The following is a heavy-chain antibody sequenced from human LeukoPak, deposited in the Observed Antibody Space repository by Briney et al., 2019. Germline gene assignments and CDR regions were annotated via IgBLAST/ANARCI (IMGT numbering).Heavy chain of an antibody. CDR1: GFTFSSYA. CDR3: ARMTSRSRYSGSQGGAFDI. CDR2: ISYDGSNK. Sequence: QPGRSLRLSCAASGFTFSSYAMHWVRQAPGKGLEWVAVISYDGSNKYYAASVKGRFTISRDNSKNTLYLQMNSLRAEDTAVYYCARMTSRSRYSGSQGGAFDIWGQGTMVTVSS. J-gene: IGHJ3*02. D-gene: IGHD1-26*01. V-gene: IGHV3-30-3*01.